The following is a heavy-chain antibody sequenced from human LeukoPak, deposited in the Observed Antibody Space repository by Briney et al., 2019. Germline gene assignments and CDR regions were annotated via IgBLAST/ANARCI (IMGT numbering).Heavy chain of an antibody. CDR1: GFTFSSYG. J-gene: IGHJ6*03. D-gene: IGHD2-2*02. V-gene: IGHV3-30*02. CDR3: AKYGAYCSSTSCYRGYYYYYMDV. Sequence: GGSLRLSCAASGFTFSSYGVHWVRQAPGKGLEWVAFIRYDGSNKYYADSVKGRFTISRDNSKNTLYLQMNSLRAEDTAVYYCAKYGAYCSSTSCYRGYYYYYMDVWGKGTTVTVSS. CDR2: IRYDGSNK.